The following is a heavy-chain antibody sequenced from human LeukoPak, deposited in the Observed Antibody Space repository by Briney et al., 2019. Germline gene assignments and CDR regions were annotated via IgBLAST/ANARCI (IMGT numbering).Heavy chain of an antibody. Sequence: ASVKVSCKPSGYTFTGYYMHWVRQAPGHGLEWMGWINPNSGGTNYAQKFQGRVTMTRDTSISTAYMKLSRLRSDDTAVYYCARGHDDFWSGYSTYGMDVWGQGTTVTVSS. CDR2: INPNSGGT. CDR1: GYTFTGYY. V-gene: IGHV1-2*02. D-gene: IGHD3-3*01. J-gene: IGHJ6*02. CDR3: ARGHDDFWSGYSTYGMDV.